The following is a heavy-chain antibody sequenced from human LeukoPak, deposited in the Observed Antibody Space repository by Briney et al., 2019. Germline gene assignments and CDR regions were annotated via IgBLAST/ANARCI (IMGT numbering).Heavy chain of an antibody. CDR1: GYTFTGYY. Sequence: ASVKVSCKASGYTFTGYYMHWVRQAPGQGLEWMGWMNPNSGNTGYAQKFQGRVTMTRNTSISTAYMELSGLRSEDTAVYYCASQYYGSGSYRRGGFDPWGQGTLVTVSS. CDR3: ASQYYGSGSYRRGGFDP. D-gene: IGHD3-10*01. V-gene: IGHV1-8*02. J-gene: IGHJ5*02. CDR2: MNPNSGNT.